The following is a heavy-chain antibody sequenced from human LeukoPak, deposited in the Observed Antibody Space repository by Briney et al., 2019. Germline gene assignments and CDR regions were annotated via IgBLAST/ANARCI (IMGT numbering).Heavy chain of an antibody. V-gene: IGHV3-48*01. J-gene: IGHJ4*02. CDR1: GFPFSSYS. CDR3: ARVISSGWYLVDY. Sequence: GGPLRLSCAASGFPFSSYSMTWVRQAPGKGLEWVSYISSSSSTIYYADSVKGRFTISRDNAKNSLYLQMNSLRAEDTAVYYCARVISSGWYLVDYWGQGTLVTVSS. D-gene: IGHD6-19*01. CDR2: ISSSSSTI.